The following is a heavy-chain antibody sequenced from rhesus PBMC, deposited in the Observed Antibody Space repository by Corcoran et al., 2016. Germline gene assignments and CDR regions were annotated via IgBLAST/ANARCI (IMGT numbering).Heavy chain of an antibody. J-gene: IGHJ4*01. D-gene: IGHD4-35*01. CDR3: ARLATVTHY. V-gene: IGHV4-160*01. Sequence: QVQLQESGPGLVKPSEHLSLPCAVSGGSIRRTYWSLLRSAPGKGLEGIGRIYGSGGSTDYNPSLKSRVTISTDTSKNQFSLKLSSVTAADTAVYYCARLATVTHYWGQGVLVTVSS. CDR2: IYGSGGST. CDR1: GGSIRRTY.